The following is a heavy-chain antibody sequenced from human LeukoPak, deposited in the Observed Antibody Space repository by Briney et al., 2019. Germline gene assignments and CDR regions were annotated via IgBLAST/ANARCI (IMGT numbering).Heavy chain of an antibody. V-gene: IGHV4-34*01. J-gene: IGHJ6*02. Sequence: SETLSLTCAVYGGSFRYHYWSWIRQPPGKGLEWIGEISDSGKTNYNPSLKSRVTVSVDTSKNQFSLKVTSVTAADTALYYCASGPHGNDYYYYGLDVWGQGTTVTVTS. D-gene: IGHD5-24*01. CDR1: GGSFRYHY. CDR2: ISDSGKT. CDR3: ASGPHGNDYYYYGLDV.